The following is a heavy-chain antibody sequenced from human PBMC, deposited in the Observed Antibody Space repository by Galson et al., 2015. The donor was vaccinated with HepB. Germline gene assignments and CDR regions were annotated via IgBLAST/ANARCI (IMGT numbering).Heavy chain of an antibody. CDR1: GYTFTSYA. J-gene: IGHJ4*02. Sequence: SVKVSCKASGYTFTSYAMHWVRQAPGQRLEWMGWINAGNGKAKFSQTFQGRVTITRDTSANTAYMELSSLRSEDTAIYYCARGLNNAWHGKQYFDFWGQGTLVTVSS. CDR2: INAGNGKA. CDR3: ARGLNNAWHGKQYFDF. D-gene: IGHD1-14*01. V-gene: IGHV1-3*01.